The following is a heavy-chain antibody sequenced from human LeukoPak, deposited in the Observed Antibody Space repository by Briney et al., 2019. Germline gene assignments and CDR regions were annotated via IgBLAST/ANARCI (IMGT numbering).Heavy chain of an antibody. CDR1: GFTFSIYS. V-gene: IGHV3-21*01. CDR3: ASNKVRGVIILGYYYGMEV. J-gene: IGHJ6*02. D-gene: IGHD3-10*01. Sequence: VGSLRLSCAASGFTFSIYSMNWVHQAPGKGLEWVPSISRISSYIYYADSVKGRFTISRDNAKNSLYLQMNRLRAEETAVYYCASNKVRGVIILGYYYGMEVWGQETRVSVPS. CDR2: ISRISSYI.